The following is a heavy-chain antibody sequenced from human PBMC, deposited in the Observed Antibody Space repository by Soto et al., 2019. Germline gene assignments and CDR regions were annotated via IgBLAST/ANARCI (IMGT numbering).Heavy chain of an antibody. D-gene: IGHD2-15*01. Sequence: QVQLVQSGAEVKKLGASVKVSCMASGYTFTGSAMHWVRQAPGQRLEWMGWINGGNGNTKYSERFQGRGIITRDTSASTAYMELSSLRSEDTAVYYCARERMTYIVQNWLDFWGQGTMVTVSS. CDR2: INGGNGNT. J-gene: IGHJ4*02. CDR3: ARERMTYIVQNWLDF. CDR1: GYTFTGSA. V-gene: IGHV1-3*01.